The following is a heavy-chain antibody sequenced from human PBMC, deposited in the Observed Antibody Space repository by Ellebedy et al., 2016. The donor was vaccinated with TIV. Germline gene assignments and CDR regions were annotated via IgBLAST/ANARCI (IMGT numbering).Heavy chain of an antibody. V-gene: IGHV3-23*01. CDR1: GFTFSSCA. J-gene: IGHJ6*02. CDR2: ISGSGGST. Sequence: PGGSLRLSCAASGFTFSSCAMTWVRQAPAKGLEWVSAISGSGGSTYYADSVKGRFTISRDNSKNTLYLQMNSLRAEDTAVYYCAKATAGPSGRYGDYYYYGMDVWGQGTTVTVSS. CDR3: AKATAGPSGRYGDYYYYGMDV. D-gene: IGHD6-19*01.